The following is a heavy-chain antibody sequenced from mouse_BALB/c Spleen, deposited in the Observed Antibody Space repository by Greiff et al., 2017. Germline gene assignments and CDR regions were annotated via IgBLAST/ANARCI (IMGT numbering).Heavy chain of an antibody. V-gene: IGHV5-12-1*01. CDR2: ISSGGGST. J-gene: IGHJ3*01. D-gene: IGHD2-1*01. CDR3: ARQYGNYLAY. Sequence: EVMLVESGGGLVKPGGSLKLSCAASGFAFSSYDMSWVRQTPEKRLEWVAYISSGGGSTYYPDTVKGRFTISRYNAKNTLYLQMSSLKSEDTAMYYCARQYGNYLAYWGQGTLVTVSA. CDR1: GFAFSSYD.